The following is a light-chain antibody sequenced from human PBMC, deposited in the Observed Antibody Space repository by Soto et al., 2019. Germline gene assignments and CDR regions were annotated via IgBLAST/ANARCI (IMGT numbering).Light chain of an antibody. CDR1: SRDVGGYNY. J-gene: IGLJ3*02. Sequence: QSALTQPRSVSGSPGQSVSISCTGTSRDVGGYNYVSWYQQYPGKAPKLVIYDVTRRPSGVPDRFSGSKSGNRASLTISGLQAEDEADYYCCSYAGSSTSLFGGGTKLTVL. CDR3: CSYAGSSTSL. V-gene: IGLV2-11*01. CDR2: DVT.